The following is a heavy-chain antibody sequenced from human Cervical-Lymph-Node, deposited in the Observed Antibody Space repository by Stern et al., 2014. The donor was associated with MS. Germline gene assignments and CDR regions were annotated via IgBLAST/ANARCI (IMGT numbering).Heavy chain of an antibody. Sequence: QVQLVQSGPGLVKPSETLSLMCTISGGSINSNSYYWGWIRQPPGKGLEWIGSVTYSGRTYFNPSLQSRVTISVDTSKIQFFLTLGSGTAADTAVYYCARIHPAFANQGYWGRGILVSVPS. D-gene: IGHD3-16*01. V-gene: IGHV4-39*01. CDR3: ARIHPAFANQGY. CDR1: GGSINSNSYY. CDR2: VTYSGRT. J-gene: IGHJ4*02.